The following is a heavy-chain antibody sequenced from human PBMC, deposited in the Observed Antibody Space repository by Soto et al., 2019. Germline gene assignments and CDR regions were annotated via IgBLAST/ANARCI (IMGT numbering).Heavy chain of an antibody. Sequence: ASVKVSCKASGYTFTRYGISWVRQAPGQGLEWMGWISGYNGDTNYAQKFQGRVSMTIDTSTTTAYMELRSLRSDDTAVYYCAKNGQPPYYSSDLDAWGQGT. CDR1: GYTFTRYG. J-gene: IGHJ6*02. V-gene: IGHV1-18*01. D-gene: IGHD2-8*01. CDR2: ISGYNGDT. CDR3: AKNGQPPYYSSDLDA.